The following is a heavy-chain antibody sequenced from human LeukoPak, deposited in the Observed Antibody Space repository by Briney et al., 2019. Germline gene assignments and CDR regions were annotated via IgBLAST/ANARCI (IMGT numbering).Heavy chain of an antibody. V-gene: IGHV4-4*07. CDR1: GGSISSYY. CDR2: IYTSGST. D-gene: IGHD2/OR15-2a*01. CDR3: ARDRAVINWFDP. J-gene: IGHJ5*02. Sequence: SETLSLTCTVSGGSISSYYWSWIRQPAGKGLEWIGRIYTSGSTNYNPSLKSRVTMSVDTSKNQFSLKPNSVTAADTAVYYCARDRAVINWFDPWGQGTLVTVSS.